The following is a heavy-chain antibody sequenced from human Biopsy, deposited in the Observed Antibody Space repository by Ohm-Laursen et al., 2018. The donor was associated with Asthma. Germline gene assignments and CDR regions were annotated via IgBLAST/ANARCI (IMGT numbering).Heavy chain of an antibody. V-gene: IGHV3-9*01. J-gene: IGHJ4*01. CDR3: AKSADYYDSTDYLDF. CDR2: ISWNSGNI. D-gene: IGHD3-22*01. Sequence: SLRLSCAASGFMFRSFGMHWVRQAPGKGLEWVSSISWNSGNIGYAVSVKGRFTISRDNAKNSLYLQMQSLRPEDTAFYYCAKSADYYDSTDYLDFWGRGTLVTVSS. CDR1: GFMFRSFG.